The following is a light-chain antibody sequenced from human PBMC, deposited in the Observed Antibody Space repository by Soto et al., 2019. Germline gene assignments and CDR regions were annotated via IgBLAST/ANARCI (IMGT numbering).Light chain of an antibody. V-gene: IGLV2-14*01. CDR2: DVS. CDR3: NSYTSSSTVV. Sequence: QSALTQPASVSGSPGQSITISCTGTSSDVGGYNYVSWYQQHPGKAPKLMIYDVSNRPSGVSNRFSGSKSGSTASLTISGLQADDEADYYCNSYTSSSTVVFGGGTKLTVL. J-gene: IGLJ2*01. CDR1: SSDVGGYNY.